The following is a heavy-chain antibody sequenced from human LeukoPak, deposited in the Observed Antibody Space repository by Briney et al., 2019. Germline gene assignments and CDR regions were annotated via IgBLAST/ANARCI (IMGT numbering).Heavy chain of an antibody. J-gene: IGHJ6*02. V-gene: IGHV6-1*01. CDR3: ARVTGGTYCSSTSCYLGYYYYGMDV. CDR2: TYYRLKWYN. CDR1: GDSVSSNNAA. Sequence: SQTLSLTCAISGDSVSSNNAAWNSIRQSPSRGLEWLGRTYYRLKWYNDYAVSVKSRITINPDTSKNQFSLQLNSVTPEDTAVYYCARVTGGTYCSSTSCYLGYYYYGMDVWGQGTTVTVSS. D-gene: IGHD2-2*01.